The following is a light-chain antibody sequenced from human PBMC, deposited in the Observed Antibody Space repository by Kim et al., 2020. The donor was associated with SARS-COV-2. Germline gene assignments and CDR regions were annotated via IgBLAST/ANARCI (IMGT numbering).Light chain of an antibody. CDR3: QEYKSDSWT. CDR2: DAS. J-gene: IGKJ1*01. CDR1: QTVNIW. V-gene: IGKV1-5*01. Sequence: DIQMTQSPSTLSASVGDRVTITCRASQTVNIWLAWYQQKPGEAPSLLIYDASILESGVPSRFSGSGSGTEFTLTISGLQPDDFATYYCQEYKSDSWTFGQGTKVDIK.